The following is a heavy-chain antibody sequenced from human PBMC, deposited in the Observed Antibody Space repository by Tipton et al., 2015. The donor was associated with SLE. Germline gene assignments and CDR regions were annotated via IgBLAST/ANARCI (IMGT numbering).Heavy chain of an antibody. CDR3: ARTDYYGLVTY. V-gene: IGHV4-59*08. CDR1: GGSVNSYYY. Sequence: TLSLTCTVSGGSVNSYYYWSWIRQPPGKGLEWIGYIYYGGTITYNPFLKSRVTISVDPSKNQFSLKLRSMTAADTAVYFCARTDYYGLVTYWGQGALVIVSS. J-gene: IGHJ4*02. CDR2: IYYGGTI. D-gene: IGHD3-10*01.